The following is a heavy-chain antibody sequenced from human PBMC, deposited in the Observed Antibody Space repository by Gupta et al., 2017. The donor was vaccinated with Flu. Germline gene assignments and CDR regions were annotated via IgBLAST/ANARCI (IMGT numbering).Heavy chain of an antibody. D-gene: IGHD6-19*01. CDR1: GYTFTGSY. V-gene: IGHV1-2*02. J-gene: IGHJ4*02. CDR2: INPQSGGS. Sequence: QVQLVQSGAEVKKPGASVKVSCKASGYTFTGSYVHWVRQAPGQGLQWMGWINPQSGGSNSAQKFQGRVTMMRDTSISTAYMELSSLTSDDTAVYYCARAGVSSWHSPYYFDFWGQGTLVSVSS. CDR3: ARAGVSSWHSPYYFDF.